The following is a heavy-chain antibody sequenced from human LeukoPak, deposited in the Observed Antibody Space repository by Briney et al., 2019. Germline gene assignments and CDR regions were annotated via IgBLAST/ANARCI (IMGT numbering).Heavy chain of an antibody. V-gene: IGHV3-23*01. Sequence: PGGSLRLSCAASGFTFSSYAMSWVRQAPGKGLEWVSAVSDSGSSTYYADSVKGRFTISRDNSKNTLYLQMNSLRADDTAVYDCAKQDIRSSGWYDWGQGTVVTVSS. CDR3: AKQDIRSSGWYD. D-gene: IGHD6-13*01. CDR2: VSDSGSST. J-gene: IGHJ4*02. CDR1: GFTFSSYA.